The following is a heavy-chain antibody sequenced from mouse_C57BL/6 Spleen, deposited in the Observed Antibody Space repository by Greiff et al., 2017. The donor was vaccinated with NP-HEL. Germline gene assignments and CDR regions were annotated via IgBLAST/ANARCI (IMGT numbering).Heavy chain of an antibody. V-gene: IGHV2-9-1*01. CDR3: ARHDYDEDWFAY. J-gene: IGHJ3*01. CDR1: GFSLTSYA. Sequence: VKVVESGPGLVAPSQSLSITCTVSGFSLTSYAISWVRQPPGKGLEWLGVIWTGGGTNYNSALKSRLSISKDNTKSQVFLKMNSLQTDDTARYYCARHDYDEDWFAYWGHGTLVTVSA. D-gene: IGHD2-4*01. CDR2: IWTGGGT.